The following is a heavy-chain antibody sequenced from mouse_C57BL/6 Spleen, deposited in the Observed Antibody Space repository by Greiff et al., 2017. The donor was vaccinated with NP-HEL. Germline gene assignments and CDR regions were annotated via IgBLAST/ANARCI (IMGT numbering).Heavy chain of an antibody. CDR3: AKREGSYGNYVSAMDY. V-gene: IGHV2-9*01. J-gene: IGHJ4*01. CDR2: IWGGGST. CDR1: GFSLSSYG. Sequence: QVQLKESGPGLVAPSQSLSITCTVSGFSLSSYGVDWVRQPPGKGLEWLGVIWGGGSTNYNSALMSRLRISKDNSKSQVFIKMNMLQTDDTAMYYCAKREGSYGNYVSAMDYWGQGTSVTVSS. D-gene: IGHD2-1*01.